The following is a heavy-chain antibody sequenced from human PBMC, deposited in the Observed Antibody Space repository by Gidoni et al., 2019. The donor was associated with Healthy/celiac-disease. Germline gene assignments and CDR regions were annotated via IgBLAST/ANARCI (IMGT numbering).Heavy chain of an antibody. V-gene: IGHV4-31*03. Sequence: QVQLQESGPGLVKPSQTLSLTCTVSGGSISSGGYYWSWIRQHPGKGLEWIGYIYYSGSTYYNPSLKSRVTISVDTSKNQFSLKLSSVTAADTAVYYCARVASSVPGAARPLYYYGMDVWGQGTTVTVSS. D-gene: IGHD6-6*01. J-gene: IGHJ6*02. CDR1: GGSISSGGYY. CDR3: ARVASSVPGAARPLYYYGMDV. CDR2: IYYSGST.